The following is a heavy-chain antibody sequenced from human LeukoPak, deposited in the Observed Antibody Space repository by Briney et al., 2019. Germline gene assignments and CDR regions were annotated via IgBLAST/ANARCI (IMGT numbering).Heavy chain of an antibody. CDR2: MNPVSGNA. CDR1: GYTFTNFD. CDR3: ATHVVVGNYEEWSNWFDP. D-gene: IGHD1-7*01. Sequence: VASVKVSCKASGYTFTNFDINWVRQAPGQGLEWMGWMNPVSGNAGSAQKFQGRVTLTRDTSLSTAYMELSRLRSDDTAVYYCATHVVVGNYEEWSNWFDPWGQGTLVTVSS. J-gene: IGHJ5*02. V-gene: IGHV1-8*01.